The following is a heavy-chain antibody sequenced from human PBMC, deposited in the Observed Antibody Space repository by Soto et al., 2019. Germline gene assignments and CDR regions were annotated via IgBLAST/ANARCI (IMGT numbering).Heavy chain of an antibody. CDR3: ARHPFYSNGGHFDY. D-gene: IGHD6-19*01. V-gene: IGHV3-23*01. J-gene: IGHJ4*02. CDR2: ISGGGDNT. Sequence: GGSLRLSCAASGFSFSNYAMSWVRQAPGKGLVWVSGISGGGDNTYYADSVKGRFTISRDNSKNTVYLQMDSLRAEDTAVYYCARHPFYSNGGHFDYWGQGTLVTVSS. CDR1: GFSFSNYA.